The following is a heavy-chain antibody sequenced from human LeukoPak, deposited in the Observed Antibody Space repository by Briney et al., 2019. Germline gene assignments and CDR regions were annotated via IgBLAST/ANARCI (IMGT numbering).Heavy chain of an antibody. J-gene: IGHJ3*02. CDR3: ARGAYYDSSGYYPRGAFDI. D-gene: IGHD3-22*01. V-gene: IGHV1-8*02. CDR1: GGTFSSYA. CDR2: MNPNSGNT. Sequence: ASVKVSCKASGGTFSSYAISWVRQAPGQGLEWMGWMNPNSGNTGYAQKFQGRVTMTGNTSISTAYMELSSLRSEDTAVYYCARGAYYDSSGYYPRGAFDIWGQGTMVTVSS.